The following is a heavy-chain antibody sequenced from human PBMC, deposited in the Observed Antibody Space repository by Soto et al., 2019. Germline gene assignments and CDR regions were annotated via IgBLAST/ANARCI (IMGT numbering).Heavy chain of an antibody. V-gene: IGHV1-46*01. J-gene: IGHJ5*02. CDR3: ARDSPGTGSNWFDP. CDR1: GYSSTTYF. CDR2: IHPSGGVT. D-gene: IGHD1-7*01. Sequence: GASVKVSCKASGYSSTTYFIHWVRQAPGQGLEWMGVIHPSGGVTNYAQKFQGRVTITADKSTSTAYMELSSLRSEDTAVYYCARDSPGTGSNWFDPWGQGTLVTVSS.